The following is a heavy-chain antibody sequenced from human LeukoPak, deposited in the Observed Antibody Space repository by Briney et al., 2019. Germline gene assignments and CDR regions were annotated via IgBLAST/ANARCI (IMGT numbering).Heavy chain of an antibody. J-gene: IGHJ3*02. V-gene: IGHV3-7*01. CDR3: VPQCGRPI. CDR2: INEDGSVK. D-gene: IGHD6-19*01. Sequence: GGSLRLSCAASGFIVNYYYMSWVRQAPGKGLEWVANINEDGSVKDYADSVKGRFTISRDNAKNSLYLQMNSLRAEDTAVYYCVPQCGRPIWGQGTKLTVSS. CDR1: GFIVNYYY.